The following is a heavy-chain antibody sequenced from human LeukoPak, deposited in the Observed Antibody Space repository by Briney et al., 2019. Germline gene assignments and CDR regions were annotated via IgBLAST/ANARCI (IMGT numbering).Heavy chain of an antibody. Sequence: SVKVSCKASGGTFSSYAISWVRQAPGQGLEWMGRIIPILGIANYAQKFQGRVTITADKSTSTAYMELSSLRSEDTAVYYCARESEWARLRYYFDYWGQGTLVTVSS. CDR1: GGTFSSYA. V-gene: IGHV1-69*04. CDR3: ARESEWARLRYYFDY. J-gene: IGHJ4*02. D-gene: IGHD4-17*01. CDR2: IIPILGIA.